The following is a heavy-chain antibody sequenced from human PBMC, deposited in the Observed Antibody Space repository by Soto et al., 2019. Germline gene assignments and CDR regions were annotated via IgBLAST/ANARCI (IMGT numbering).Heavy chain of an antibody. CDR1: GFALSDYG. J-gene: IGHJ4*02. V-gene: IGHV3-33*01. D-gene: IGHD3-22*01. Sequence: QVQLVESGGGVVQPGRSLRLSCTASGFALSDYGMHWVRQAPGKGLEWVAVIWHDGGEKYYADSVTGRFTISRDNSKNTVHLQIDSLGTEDMALYYCARDPGRDSPIDYWGQGTLVTVSS. CDR3: ARDPGRDSPIDY. CDR2: IWHDGGEK.